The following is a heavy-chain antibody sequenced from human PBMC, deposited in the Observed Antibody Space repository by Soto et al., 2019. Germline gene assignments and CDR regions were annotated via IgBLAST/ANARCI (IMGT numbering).Heavy chain of an antibody. CDR2: IYATGTT. CDR1: GASISVFY. Sequence: TLSLTCTVSGASISVFYWSWIRKSAGKGLEWIGRIYATGTTDYNPSLKSRVMMSVDTSKKQFSLKLRSVTAADTAVYYCVRDGTKTLRDWFDPWGQGISVTVSS. V-gene: IGHV4-4*07. J-gene: IGHJ5*02. D-gene: IGHD1-1*01. CDR3: VRDGTKTLRDWFDP.